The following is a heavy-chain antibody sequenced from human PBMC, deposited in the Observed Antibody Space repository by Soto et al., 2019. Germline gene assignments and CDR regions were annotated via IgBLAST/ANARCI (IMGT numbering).Heavy chain of an antibody. J-gene: IGHJ6*02. CDR3: ARLHGYCIRTSCSGYYAMDV. CDR1: SGSISSSSYT. V-gene: IGHV4-39*01. CDR2: IYYSGST. D-gene: IGHD2-2*01. Sequence: SETLSLTCTVSSGSISSSSYTWGWIRQPPGKGLEWIGSIYYSGSTYYNPSLKSRITVSVDTSENQFSLNLSSVTAADTAVYYCARLHGYCIRTSCSGYYAMDVWGQGTTVT.